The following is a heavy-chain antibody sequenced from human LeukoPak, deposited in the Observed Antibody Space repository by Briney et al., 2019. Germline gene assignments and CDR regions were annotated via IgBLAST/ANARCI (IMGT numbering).Heavy chain of an antibody. J-gene: IGHJ4*01. CDR1: GFTFSSYS. CDR3: ARVGSGWTLDY. V-gene: IGHV3-21*01. D-gene: IGHD6-19*01. Sequence: GGSLRLSCAASGFTFSSYSMNWVRQAPGKGLDWVSSISSSSSYIYYSDSVKGRFTISRDNAKNSLYLQMNSLRAEDTAVYYCARVGSGWTLDYWGQGTLVTVSS. CDR2: ISSSSSYI.